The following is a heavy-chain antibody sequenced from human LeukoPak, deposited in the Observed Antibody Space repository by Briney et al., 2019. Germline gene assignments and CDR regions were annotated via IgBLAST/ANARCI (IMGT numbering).Heavy chain of an antibody. V-gene: IGHV4-59*03. CDR3: AGGELAGTGY. J-gene: IGHJ4*02. Sequence: PSETLPLTCTVSAGSITNYFWTWVRQSPGKGLEWIGYIRYNGGSDSNPSLKSRVTISLDTWNNQFSLRLTSVTAEDTAVYYCAGGELAGTGYWGQGTLVTVSS. CDR2: IRYNGGS. CDR1: AGSITNYF. D-gene: IGHD6-19*01.